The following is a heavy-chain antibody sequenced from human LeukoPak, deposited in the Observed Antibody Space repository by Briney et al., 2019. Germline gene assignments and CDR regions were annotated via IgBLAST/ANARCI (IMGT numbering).Heavy chain of an antibody. Sequence: GVSLRLSCAASGFTFSSYSMNWVRQAPGKGLEWVSSISFSSSYIYYADSVKGRFTISRDNAKNSLYLQMNSLRAEDTAVYYCASWSGSPRYYFDYWGQGTRVTVSS. V-gene: IGHV3-21*01. J-gene: IGHJ4*02. CDR2: ISFSSSYI. D-gene: IGHD1-26*01. CDR1: GFTFSSYS. CDR3: ASWSGSPRYYFDY.